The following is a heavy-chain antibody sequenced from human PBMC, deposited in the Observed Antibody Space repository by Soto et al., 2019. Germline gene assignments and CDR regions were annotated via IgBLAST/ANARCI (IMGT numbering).Heavy chain of an antibody. D-gene: IGHD6-13*01. V-gene: IGHV1-69*12. CDR2: IIPIFGTA. Sequence: QVQLVQSGAEVKKPGSSLKCSCKASGGTFSSYAISWVRQAPGQGLEWMGGIIPIFGTANYAQKFQGRVTITADESTSTAYMELSSLRSEDTAVYYCARLAAAGTPGEYFQHWGQGTLVTVSS. CDR1: GGTFSSYA. CDR3: ARLAAAGTPGEYFQH. J-gene: IGHJ1*01.